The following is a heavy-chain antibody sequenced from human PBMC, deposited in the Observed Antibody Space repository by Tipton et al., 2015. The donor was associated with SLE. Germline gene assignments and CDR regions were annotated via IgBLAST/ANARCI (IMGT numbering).Heavy chain of an antibody. Sequence: TLSLTCTVSGGSISSRSDHWGWIRQSPGTGLESIGSIYYTGSTYYNPSLKNRVTISVDTSKNQFSLKLTSVTAADTAVYYCAKGSEWELGYYFDYWGQGTLVTVSS. J-gene: IGHJ4*02. CDR1: GGSISSRSDH. CDR3: AKGSEWELGYYFDY. D-gene: IGHD1-26*01. V-gene: IGHV4-39*01. CDR2: IYYTGST.